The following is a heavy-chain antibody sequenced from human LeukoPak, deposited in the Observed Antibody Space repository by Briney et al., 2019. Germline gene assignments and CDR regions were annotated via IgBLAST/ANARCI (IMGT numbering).Heavy chain of an antibody. CDR2: ISGSGGST. Sequence: GGSLRLSCAASGFTFSSYAMSWVRQAPGKGLEWVSAISGSGGSTYYADSVKGRFTVSRDNSKNTLYLQMNSLRAEDTAVYYRANDIVVVPAAKTFDYWGQGTLVTVSS. CDR3: ANDIVVVPAAKTFDY. J-gene: IGHJ4*02. V-gene: IGHV3-23*01. D-gene: IGHD2-2*01. CDR1: GFTFSSYA.